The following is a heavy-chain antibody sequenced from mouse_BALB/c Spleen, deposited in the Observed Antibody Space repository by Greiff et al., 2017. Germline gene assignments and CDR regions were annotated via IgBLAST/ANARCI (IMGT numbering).Heavy chain of an antibody. CDR1: GYTFTSYW. V-gene: IGHV1-87*01. CDR3: AREYGNFGGFAY. Sequence: VQLQQSGAELARPGASVKLSCKASGYTFTSYWMQWVKQRLGQGLEWIGAIYPGDGDTRYTQKFKGKATLTADKSSSTAYMQLSSLASEDSAVYYCAREYGNFGGFAYWGQGTLVTVSA. J-gene: IGHJ3*01. CDR2: IYPGDGDT. D-gene: IGHD2-10*02.